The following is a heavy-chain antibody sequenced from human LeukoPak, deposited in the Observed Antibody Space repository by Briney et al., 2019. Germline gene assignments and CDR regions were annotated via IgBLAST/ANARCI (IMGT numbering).Heavy chain of an antibody. D-gene: IGHD3-10*01. CDR2: ISGSGGST. J-gene: IGHJ3*02. Sequence: GGSLRLSCAASGFTFSSYAMSWVRQAPGKGLEWVSAISGSGGSTYYADSVKGRFTISRDNSKNTLYLQMNSLRAEDTAVYYCAKDLTTMVRGVRLNDAFDIWGQGTMVTVSS. V-gene: IGHV3-23*01. CDR1: GFTFSSYA. CDR3: AKDLTTMVRGVRLNDAFDI.